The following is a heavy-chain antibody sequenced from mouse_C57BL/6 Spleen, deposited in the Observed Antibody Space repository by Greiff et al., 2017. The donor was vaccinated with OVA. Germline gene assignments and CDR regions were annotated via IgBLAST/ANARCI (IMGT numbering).Heavy chain of an antibody. D-gene: IGHD1-1*01. CDR3: AREATVVDWYFDV. V-gene: IGHV1-76*01. Sequence: LQESGAELVRPGASVKLSCKASGYTFTDYYINWVKQRPGQGLEWIARIYPGSGNTYYNEKFKGKATLTAEKSSSTAYMQLSSLTSEDSAVYFCAREATVVDWYFDVWGTGTTVTVSS. CDR2: IYPGSGNT. CDR1: GYTFTDYY. J-gene: IGHJ1*03.